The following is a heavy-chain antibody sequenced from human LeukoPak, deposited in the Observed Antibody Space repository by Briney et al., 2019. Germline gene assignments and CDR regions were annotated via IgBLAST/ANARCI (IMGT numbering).Heavy chain of an antibody. CDR1: GGSISSYY. CDR3: ARESRDYDSSGYYRGVGAFDI. CDR2: IYYSGST. Sequence: PSETLSLTCTVSGGSISSYYWSRIRQPPGKGLEWIGYIYYSGSTNYNPSLKSRVTISVDTSKNQFSLKLSSVTAADTAVYYCARESRDYDSSGYYRGVGAFDIWGQGTMVTVSS. J-gene: IGHJ3*02. V-gene: IGHV4-59*01. D-gene: IGHD3-22*01.